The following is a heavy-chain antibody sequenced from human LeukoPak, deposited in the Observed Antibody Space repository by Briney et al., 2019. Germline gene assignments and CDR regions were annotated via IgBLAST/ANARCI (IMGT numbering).Heavy chain of an antibody. V-gene: IGHV3-21*01. J-gene: IGHJ5*02. CDR1: GFTFSRYS. D-gene: IGHD2-2*01. CDR2: ISISSSYI. CDR3: ARDTSIVVVPAATFDWFYP. Sequence: GGSLRLSCAASGFTFSRYSMNWVRQAPGKGLEWVSSISISSSYIYYPDSLKGRFTISRDNAKNSLYLQMNSLRAEGTAVYYGARDTSIVVVPAATFDWFYPLGQGTPVTASS.